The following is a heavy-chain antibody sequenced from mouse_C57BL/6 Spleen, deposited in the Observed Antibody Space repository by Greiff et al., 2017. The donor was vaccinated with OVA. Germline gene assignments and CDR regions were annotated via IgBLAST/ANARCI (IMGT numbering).Heavy chain of an antibody. CDR1: GYTFTDYN. D-gene: IGHD2-4*01. Sequence: EVQLQQSGPELVKPGASVKIPCKASGYTFTDYNMDWVKQSHGKSLEWIGDINPNNGGTIYNQKFKGKATLTVDKSSSTAYMELRSLTSEDTAVYYCARDEDYDGFAYWGQGTLVTVSA. CDR3: ARDEDYDGFAY. CDR2: INPNNGGT. J-gene: IGHJ3*01. V-gene: IGHV1-18*01.